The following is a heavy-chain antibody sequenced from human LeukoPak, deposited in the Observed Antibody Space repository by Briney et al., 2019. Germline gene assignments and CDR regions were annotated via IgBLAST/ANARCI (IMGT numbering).Heavy chain of an antibody. V-gene: IGHV3-30*18. D-gene: IGHD3-16*02. Sequence: PGGSLRLSCATSGFSFNNAWMSWVRQAPGKGLEWVAVISYDGSNKYYADSVKGRFTISRDNSKNTLYLQMNSLRAEDTAVYYCAKDAGPPSYDYVWGSYRSRRYYYYYMDVWGKGTTVTISS. CDR3: AKDAGPPSYDYVWGSYRSRRYYYYYMDV. CDR2: ISYDGSNK. J-gene: IGHJ6*03. CDR1: GFSFNNAW.